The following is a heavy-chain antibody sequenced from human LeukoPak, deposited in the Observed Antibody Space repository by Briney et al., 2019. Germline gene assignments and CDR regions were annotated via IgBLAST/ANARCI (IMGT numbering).Heavy chain of an antibody. CDR2: INIGGTNT. CDR1: GFSFNDYY. CDR3: ATDGAGFDT. J-gene: IGHJ5*02. V-gene: IGHV3-11*01. Sequence: GGSLRLSCAASGFSFNDYYMSWIRQAPGKGLEWLSYINIGGTNTHYADSVKGRFTISRDNAKKSLYLEMNNLRAEDTAVYYCATDGAGFDTWGQGVLVTVSS.